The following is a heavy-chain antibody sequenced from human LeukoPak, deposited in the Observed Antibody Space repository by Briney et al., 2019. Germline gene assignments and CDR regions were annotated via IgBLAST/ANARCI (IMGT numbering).Heavy chain of an antibody. V-gene: IGHV3-21*04. CDR1: GFTFSSYS. CDR3: ARNNGMDV. J-gene: IGHJ6*02. Sequence: GGSLRLSCAASGFTFSSYSMNWVRQAPGKGLEWVSFISSSSSSINYADSVKGRFTISKDNAKNSLYLQMNSLRAEDTALYHCARNNGMDVWGQGTTVIVSS. CDR2: ISSSSSSI.